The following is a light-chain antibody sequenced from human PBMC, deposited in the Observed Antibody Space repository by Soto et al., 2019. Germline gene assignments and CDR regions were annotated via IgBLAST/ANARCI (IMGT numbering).Light chain of an antibody. J-gene: IGKJ1*01. CDR3: QQYHRYPPS. CDR1: QGIMSF. Sequence: DIQMTQSPSSLSASVGDSVTITCRASQGIMSFLAWLQQKPGQAPKSLIFAASTLQSGVPSRFSGSGSGTHFTLTISRLQPEDFATYYCQQYHRYPPSFGQGTKVEI. V-gene: IGKV1-16*01. CDR2: AAS.